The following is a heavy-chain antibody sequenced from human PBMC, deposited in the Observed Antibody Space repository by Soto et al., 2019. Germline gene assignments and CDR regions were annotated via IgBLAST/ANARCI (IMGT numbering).Heavy chain of an antibody. CDR3: AKDLTRPFPAVDY. Sequence: PRGSLRLSCAASGFTCSSYGMHWVRQAPGKGLEWVAVISYDGSNKYYADSVKGRFTISRDNSKNTLYLQMNSLRAEDTAVYYCAKDLTRPFPAVDYWGQGTLVTVSS. J-gene: IGHJ4*02. CDR1: GFTCSSYG. D-gene: IGHD3-9*01. CDR2: ISYDGSNK. V-gene: IGHV3-30*18.